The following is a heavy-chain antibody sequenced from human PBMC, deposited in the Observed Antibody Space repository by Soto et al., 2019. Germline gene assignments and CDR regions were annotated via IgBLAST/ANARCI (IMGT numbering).Heavy chain of an antibody. CDR1: GGSISGRDYH. V-gene: IGHV4-31*03. CDR2: IYYSGST. CDR3: ARESRVVAAAHDTFDV. J-gene: IGHJ3*01. Sequence: QVQLQESGPGLVEPSQTLSLTCTVSGGSISGRDYHWSWSRQLPGKGLEWIGSIYYSGSTYYNPSLKIRVTISVDTSKNQFSLKVRSVTAADTAVYYCARESRVVAAAHDTFDVWGRGTMVTVSS. D-gene: IGHD2-15*01.